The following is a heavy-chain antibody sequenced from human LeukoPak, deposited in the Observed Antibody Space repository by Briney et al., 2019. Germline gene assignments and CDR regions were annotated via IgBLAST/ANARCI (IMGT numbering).Heavy chain of an antibody. CDR1: GFTFSSYG. J-gene: IGHJ3*02. CDR3: AKEGAYSSSWYGLGAFDI. D-gene: IGHD6-13*01. CDR2: ISYDGSNK. V-gene: IGHV3-30*18. Sequence: GGSLRLSCAASGFTFSSYGMHWVRQAPGKGLEWVAVISYDGSNKYYADSVKGRVTISRDNSKNTLYLQMNSLRAEDTAVYYCAKEGAYSSSWYGLGAFDIWGQGTMVTVSS.